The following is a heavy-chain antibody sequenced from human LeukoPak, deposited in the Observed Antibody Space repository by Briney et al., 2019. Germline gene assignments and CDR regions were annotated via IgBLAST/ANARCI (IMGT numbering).Heavy chain of an antibody. J-gene: IGHJ4*02. Sequence: SETLSLTCTVSGYSISSGYYWGWIRQPPGKGLEWIGSIYHSGSTYYNPSLKSRVTISVDTSKNQFSLKLSSVTAADTAVYYCARVWGGNWKNGVDYWGQGTLVTVSS. V-gene: IGHV4-38-2*02. CDR1: GYSISSGYY. CDR2: IYHSGST. CDR3: ARVWGGNWKNGVDY. D-gene: IGHD1/OR15-1a*01.